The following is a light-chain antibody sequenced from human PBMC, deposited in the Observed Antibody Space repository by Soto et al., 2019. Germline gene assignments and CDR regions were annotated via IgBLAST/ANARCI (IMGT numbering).Light chain of an antibody. CDR2: VNSDGSH. Sequence: QPVLTQSPSASASLGASVKLTCTLSSGHSSYAVAWHQQQPEKRPRYLMKVNSDGSHSKGDGIPDRFSGSSSGAERYLTIPSLQSEDGADYYCQTWGTGIRVFGGGTKLTVL. CDR3: QTWGTGIRV. CDR1: SGHSSYA. J-gene: IGLJ3*02. V-gene: IGLV4-69*01.